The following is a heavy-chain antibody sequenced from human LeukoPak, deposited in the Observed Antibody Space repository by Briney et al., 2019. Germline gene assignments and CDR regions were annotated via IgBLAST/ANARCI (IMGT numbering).Heavy chain of an antibody. J-gene: IGHJ4*02. D-gene: IGHD5-18*01. CDR2: ISWNSGSI. CDR1: GFTFDDYA. Sequence: PGGSLRLSCAASGFTFDDYAMHWVRQAPGKGLEWVSGISWNSGSIGYADSVKGRFTISRDNAKDSLYLQMNSLRAEDTALYYCAKGSTDTAMAHFDYWGQGTLVTVSS. V-gene: IGHV3-9*01. CDR3: AKGSTDTAMAHFDY.